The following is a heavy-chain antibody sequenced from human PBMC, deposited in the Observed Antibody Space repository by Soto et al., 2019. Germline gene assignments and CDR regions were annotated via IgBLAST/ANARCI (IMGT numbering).Heavy chain of an antibody. J-gene: IGHJ4*02. Sequence: SETLSLTCAVSGGSISSSSYYWGWIRQPPGKGLEWIGSIYYSGSTYYNPSLKSRVTISVDTSKNQFSLKLSSVTAADTAVYYCARHTPAISISDHWGQGTQVTVSS. CDR2: IYYSGST. CDR1: GGSISSSSYY. V-gene: IGHV4-39*01. CDR3: ARHTPAISISDH. D-gene: IGHD2-15*01.